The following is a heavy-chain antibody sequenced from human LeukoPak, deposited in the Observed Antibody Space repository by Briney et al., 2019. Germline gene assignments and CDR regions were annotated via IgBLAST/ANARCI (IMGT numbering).Heavy chain of an antibody. Sequence: GGTLRLSCAASGFTFSSYAMSWVRQAPGKELEWVSAISGSGGSTYYADSVKGRFTISRDNSKNTLYLQMNSLRAEDTAVYYCAKVTWGIKRAAGTNEWDYWGQGTLVTVSS. CDR1: GFTFSSYA. CDR3: AKVTWGIKRAAGTNEWDY. CDR2: ISGSGGST. D-gene: IGHD6-13*01. J-gene: IGHJ4*02. V-gene: IGHV3-23*01.